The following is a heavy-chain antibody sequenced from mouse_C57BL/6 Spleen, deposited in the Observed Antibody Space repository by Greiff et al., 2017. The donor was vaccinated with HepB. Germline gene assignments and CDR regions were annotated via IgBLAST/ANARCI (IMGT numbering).Heavy chain of an antibody. V-gene: IGHV1-64*01. CDR3: AREDDYVPPFAY. J-gene: IGHJ3*01. D-gene: IGHD2-4*01. CDR2: IHPNSGST. Sequence: VQLQQPGAELVKPGASVKLSCKASGYTFTSYWMHWVKQRPGQGLEWIGMIHPNSGSTNYNEKFKSKATLTVDKSSSTAYMQLSSLTSEDSAVYYCAREDDYVPPFAYWGQGTLVTVSA. CDR1: GYTFTSYW.